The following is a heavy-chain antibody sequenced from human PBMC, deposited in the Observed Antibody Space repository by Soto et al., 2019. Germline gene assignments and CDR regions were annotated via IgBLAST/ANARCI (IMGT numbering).Heavy chain of an antibody. Sequence: SETLSLTCTVSGGSISSYYWSWIRQPPGRGLEWIGYAYSSGSTNYNPSLKSRITITVDTSKNQFSLNVNSVTAADTAIYYCAKYDYTNSCFDSWGQGTLVTVSS. CDR3: AKYDYTNSCFDS. CDR1: GGSISSYY. V-gene: IGHV4-59*01. D-gene: IGHD3-16*01. CDR2: AYSSGST. J-gene: IGHJ4*03.